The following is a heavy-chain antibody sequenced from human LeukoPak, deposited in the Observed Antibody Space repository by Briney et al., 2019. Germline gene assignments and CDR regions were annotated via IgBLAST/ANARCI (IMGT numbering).Heavy chain of an antibody. CDR3: ARDRAAGSDWLDP. Sequence: PSETLSLTCTVSGGSLGLYHWSWIRQPPGKGLEWIGYIYYNGSTKYNPSLKSRLTMSVDTSKKQFSLNMTSMTAADTAVYYCARDRAAGSDWLDPWGQGTLVTVSS. V-gene: IGHV4-59*01. CDR1: GGSLGLYH. CDR2: IYYNGST. D-gene: IGHD3-10*01. J-gene: IGHJ5*02.